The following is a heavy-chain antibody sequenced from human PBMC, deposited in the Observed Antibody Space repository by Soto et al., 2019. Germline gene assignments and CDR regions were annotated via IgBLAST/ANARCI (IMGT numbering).Heavy chain of an antibody. CDR1: GFTVSSNY. CDR2: IYSGGST. J-gene: IGHJ4*02. Sequence: EVQLVESGGGLVQPGGSLRLSCAASGFTVSSNYMSWVRQAPGKGLEWVSVIYSGGSTYYADSVKGRFTISRDNSKNTLYLQMTSLRAEATAVYYCARGDYDFWSGYGGLTNWGQGTLVTVSS. CDR3: ARGDYDFWSGYGGLTN. V-gene: IGHV3-66*01. D-gene: IGHD3-3*01.